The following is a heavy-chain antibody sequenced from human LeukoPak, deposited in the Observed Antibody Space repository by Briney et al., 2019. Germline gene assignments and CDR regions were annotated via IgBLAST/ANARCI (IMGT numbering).Heavy chain of an antibody. CDR1: GYTFSSYS. CDR2: ISSASNTI. Sequence: GGSLRLSCAASGYTFSSYSMNWVRQAPGKGLEWVSYISSASNTIYYADSVKGRFTISRDNAKNSLYLQMNSLRAEDTAMYYCARDGWFGDNNWFDPWGQGTLVTVSS. D-gene: IGHD3-10*01. CDR3: ARDGWFGDNNWFDP. V-gene: IGHV3-48*01. J-gene: IGHJ5*02.